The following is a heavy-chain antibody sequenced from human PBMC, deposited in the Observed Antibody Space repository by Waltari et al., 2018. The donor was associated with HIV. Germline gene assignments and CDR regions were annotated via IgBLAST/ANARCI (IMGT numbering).Heavy chain of an antibody. CDR3: ARTYDILTGFGWFDP. CDR1: GYTFTTYT. Sequence: QVQLVQSGAEVKNPGASVKVSCKASGYTFTTYTLHWVRQAPGQRLEWMGWINAGNGNTKYTQNCQDRVTFTRDTSASTAYMELSSLRSEDTALYYCARTYDILTGFGWFDPWGQGTLVTVSS. CDR2: INAGNGNT. J-gene: IGHJ5*02. V-gene: IGHV1-3*01. D-gene: IGHD3-9*01.